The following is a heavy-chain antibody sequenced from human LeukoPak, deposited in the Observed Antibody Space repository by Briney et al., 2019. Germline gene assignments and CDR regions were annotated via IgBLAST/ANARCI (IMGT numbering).Heavy chain of an antibody. Sequence: GGSLRLSCAASGFTFSSYAMSWVRQAPGKGLEWVSAISGSGGSTYYADSVKGRFTISRDNSKNTLYLQMNSLRAEDTAVYYCAKPVYCTNGVCFYFDYWGQGTLVTVSS. D-gene: IGHD2-8*01. J-gene: IGHJ4*02. CDR2: ISGSGGST. V-gene: IGHV3-23*01. CDR1: GFTFSSYA. CDR3: AKPVYCTNGVCFYFDY.